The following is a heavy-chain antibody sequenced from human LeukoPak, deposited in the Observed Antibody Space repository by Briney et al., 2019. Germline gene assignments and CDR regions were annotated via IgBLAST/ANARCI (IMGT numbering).Heavy chain of an antibody. J-gene: IGHJ4*02. D-gene: IGHD3-22*01. V-gene: IGHV3-7*01. CDR3: VRDGDTSGYTN. Sequence: GGSLRLSCAASGFTFSSYWMHWVRRPPGKGLEWVANIKQDGSEKYYVDSVKGRFTISRDNAKNSLYLQMNSLRAEDTAVYSCVRDGDTSGYTNWGQGTLVTVSS. CDR2: IKQDGSEK. CDR1: GFTFSSYW.